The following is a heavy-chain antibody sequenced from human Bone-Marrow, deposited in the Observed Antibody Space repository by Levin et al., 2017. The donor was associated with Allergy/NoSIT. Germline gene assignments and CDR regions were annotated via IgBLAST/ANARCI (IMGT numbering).Heavy chain of an antibody. CDR3: ARDTSGIMTGWGY. CDR1: GFTFTYFT. Sequence: MTGGSLRLSCEASGFTFTYFTLNWVRQAPGKAPEWLASISASLSYIFYADSVKGRFTISRDNAKNSIYLQMTSLRAEDTAVYYCARDTSGIMTGWGYWGLGTPVTVSS. J-gene: IGHJ4*02. CDR2: ISASLSYI. V-gene: IGHV3-21*01. D-gene: IGHD3-9*01.